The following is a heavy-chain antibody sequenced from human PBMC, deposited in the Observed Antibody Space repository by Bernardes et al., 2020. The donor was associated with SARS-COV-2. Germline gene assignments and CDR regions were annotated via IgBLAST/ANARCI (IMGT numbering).Heavy chain of an antibody. CDR3: ARDRLPFTSSSAYDI. Sequence: SQTLSLTCAISGDSVSNNRVTWNWFRQSPSRGLEWLGRTYCRSKCYDDYALFVKSRITVNPDTSKNQFSLHLNSVTPEDTAVYYCARDRLPFTSSSAYDIWGQGTMVTVSS. CDR2: TYCRSKCYD. CDR1: GDSVSNNRVT. D-gene: IGHD2-2*01. J-gene: IGHJ3*02. V-gene: IGHV6-1*01.